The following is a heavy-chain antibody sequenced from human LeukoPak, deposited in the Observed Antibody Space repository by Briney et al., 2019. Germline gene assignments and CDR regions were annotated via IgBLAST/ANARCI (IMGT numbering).Heavy chain of an antibody. Sequence: GGSLRLSCAASGFTFSSYAMSWVRQAPGKGLEWVSAISGSGGSTYYADSVKGRFTISRDNSKNTLYLQMNSLRAEDTAVYYCAKDRLSEYYDILTDYYHDAFDIWGQGTMVTISS. CDR3: AKDRLSEYYDILTDYYHDAFDI. CDR2: ISGSGGST. J-gene: IGHJ3*02. V-gene: IGHV3-23*01. D-gene: IGHD3-9*01. CDR1: GFTFSSYA.